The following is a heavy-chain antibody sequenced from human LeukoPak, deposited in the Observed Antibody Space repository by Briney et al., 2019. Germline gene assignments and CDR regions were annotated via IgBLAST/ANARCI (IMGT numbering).Heavy chain of an antibody. J-gene: IGHJ6*02. Sequence: ASVKVSCKASGGTFSSYAISWVRQAPGQGLEWMGWMNPNSGNTGYAQKFQGRVTMTRNTSISTAYMELSSLRSEDTAVYYCARGEATIPYYYYYGMDVWGQGTTVTVSS. D-gene: IGHD5-12*01. CDR2: MNPNSGNT. V-gene: IGHV1-8*02. CDR3: ARGEATIPYYYYYGMDV. CDR1: GGTFSSYA.